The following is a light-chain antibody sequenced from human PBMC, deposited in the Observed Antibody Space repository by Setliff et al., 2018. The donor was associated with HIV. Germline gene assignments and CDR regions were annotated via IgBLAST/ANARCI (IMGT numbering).Light chain of an antibody. Sequence: QSALTQPRSVSGSPGQSVTISCTGTSSDVGGYNYVSWHQQHPGKAPKLMIYDVTKRPSGVPDRFSGSKSGNTASLTISGLQAEDEADYYCSSYTSSSTDVFGTGTKVTVL. CDR1: SSDVGGYNY. J-gene: IGLJ1*01. V-gene: IGLV2-11*01. CDR3: SSYTSSSTDV. CDR2: DVT.